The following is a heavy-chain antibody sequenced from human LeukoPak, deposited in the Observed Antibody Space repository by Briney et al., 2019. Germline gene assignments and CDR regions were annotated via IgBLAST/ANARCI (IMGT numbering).Heavy chain of an antibody. CDR3: AREGAEYDILTGYYLNWFDP. D-gene: IGHD3-9*01. J-gene: IGHJ5*02. Sequence: SQTLSLTCTVSGGSISSGSYYWSWIRQPAGRGLEWIGRIYTSGSTNHNPSLKSRVTISVDTSKNQFSLKLSSVTAADTAVYYCAREGAEYDILTGYYLNWFDPWGQGTLVTVSS. CDR1: GGSISSGSYY. V-gene: IGHV4-61*02. CDR2: IYTSGST.